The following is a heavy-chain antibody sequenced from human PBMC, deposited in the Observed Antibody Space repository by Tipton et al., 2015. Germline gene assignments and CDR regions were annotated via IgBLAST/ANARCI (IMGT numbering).Heavy chain of an antibody. J-gene: IGHJ4*02. CDR2: IYYSGST. CDR3: ARRVAVADTADY. CDR1: GGSISSSLHY. V-gene: IGHV4-39*02. Sequence: LRLSCTVSGGSISSSLHYWAWIRQPPGKGLEWIGSIYYSGSTDYNPSLKSRVTISVDTAKNHFSLKLSSVTAADTAVYYCARRVAVADTADYWGQGTLVTVSS. D-gene: IGHD6-19*01.